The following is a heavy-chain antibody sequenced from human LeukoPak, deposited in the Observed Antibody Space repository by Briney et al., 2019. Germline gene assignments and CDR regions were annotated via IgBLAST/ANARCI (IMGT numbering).Heavy chain of an antibody. CDR1: GAFISSDNW. CDR3: ARESGVRGVSRSVDP. V-gene: IGHV4-4*02. Sequence: PSGPLSPTCAVAGAFISSDNWWSWVRQPPGKGLEWIGDIYYSGSTNYNPSLKSRVTISVDTSKNHFSPKLSSVTAADTAVYYCARESGVRGVSRSVDPWGQGTLVTVSS. J-gene: IGHJ5*02. D-gene: IGHD3-10*01. CDR2: IYYSGST.